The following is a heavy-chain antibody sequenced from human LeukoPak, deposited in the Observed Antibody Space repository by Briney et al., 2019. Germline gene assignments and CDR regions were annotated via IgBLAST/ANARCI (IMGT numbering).Heavy chain of an antibody. CDR2: ISGSGGST. CDR1: GFTFSSYA. D-gene: IGHD1-26*01. J-gene: IGHJ4*02. CDR3: ASGGIYYGAAFEF. Sequence: GGSLRLSCAASGFTFSSYAMSWVRQAPGKGLEWVSAISGSGGSTYYADSVKGRFTISRDNSKNTLYLQMNSLRTEDTALYYCASGGIYYGAAFEFWGQGTLVTVSS. V-gene: IGHV3-23*01.